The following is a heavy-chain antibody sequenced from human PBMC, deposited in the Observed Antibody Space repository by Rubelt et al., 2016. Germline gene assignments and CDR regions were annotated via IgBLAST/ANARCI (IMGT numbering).Heavy chain of an antibody. D-gene: IGHD7-27*01. V-gene: IGHV3-48*02. CDR3: VRDENWAFDY. Sequence: LVQPGGSLRLSCAASGFAFNYYSMNWVRQAPGKGLEWVSYVTGGGDTVYYADSLKGRFTISRDNARKSLFLQMNSLRDEDTAVYFCVRDENWAFDYWGQGALVTVSS. CDR1: GFAFNYYS. CDR2: VTGGGDTV. J-gene: IGHJ4*02.